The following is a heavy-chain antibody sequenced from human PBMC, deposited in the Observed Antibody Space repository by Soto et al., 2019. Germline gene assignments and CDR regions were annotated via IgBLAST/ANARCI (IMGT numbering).Heavy chain of an antibody. Sequence: EVQVVESGGDLVQPGGSLRLSCAASGFTFSSYWMSWVRQAPGKGLEWVANIKQDGSEKYYVDSVKGRFTMSRDNAENTLYLRRNSLRAEDTAVDYCARGRPYSSNWYGYYGMDGWGQGTTVTVSS. CDR3: ARGRPYSSNWYGYYGMDG. J-gene: IGHJ6*02. D-gene: IGHD6-13*01. CDR1: GFTFSSYW. CDR2: IKQDGSEK. V-gene: IGHV3-7*01.